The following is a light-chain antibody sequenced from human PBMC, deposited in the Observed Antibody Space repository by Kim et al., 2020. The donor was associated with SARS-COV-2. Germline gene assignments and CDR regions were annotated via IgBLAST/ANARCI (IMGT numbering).Light chain of an antibody. J-gene: IGLJ2*01. CDR1: SLRSYY. CDR2: GKN. Sequence: ALGQTVRSTCRGDSLRSYYANWYQQKPGQAPVLVIYGKNNRPSGIPDRFSGSSSGNTASLTISGVQAEDEADYYCNSRDSSGNHVVFGGGTQLTVL. V-gene: IGLV3-19*01. CDR3: NSRDSSGNHVV.